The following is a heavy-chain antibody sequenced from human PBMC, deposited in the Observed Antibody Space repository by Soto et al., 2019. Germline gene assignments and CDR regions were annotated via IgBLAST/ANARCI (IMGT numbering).Heavy chain of an antibody. CDR3: ARGPLDILTGYYKYYFDY. D-gene: IGHD3-9*01. CDR2: IYYSGST. J-gene: IGHJ4*02. V-gene: IGHV4-59*01. Sequence: SETLSLTCTVSGGSISSYYWSWIRQPPGKGLEWIGYIYYSGSTNYNPSLKSRVTISVDTSKNQFSLRLSSVTAADTAVYYCARGPLDILTGYYKYYFDYWGQGTLVTVS. CDR1: GGSISSYY.